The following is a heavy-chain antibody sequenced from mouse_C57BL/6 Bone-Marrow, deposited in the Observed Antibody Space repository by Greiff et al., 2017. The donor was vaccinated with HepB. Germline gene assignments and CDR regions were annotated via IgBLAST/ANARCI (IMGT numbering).Heavy chain of an antibody. CDR1: GYTFTSYR. CDR2: IYPSNSDT. J-gene: IGHJ4*01. V-gene: IGHV1-61*01. Sequence: VQLQQPGAELVRPGSSVKLSCKASGYTFTSYRIDWVKQRPGQGLEWIGNIYPSNSDTHYNQKFKDKATLTVDKSSSTAYMQLSSLTSEDSAVYYGAKSAARSGGYAMDYWGQGNSVTVSS. CDR3: AKSAARSGGYAMDY. D-gene: IGHD1-1*02.